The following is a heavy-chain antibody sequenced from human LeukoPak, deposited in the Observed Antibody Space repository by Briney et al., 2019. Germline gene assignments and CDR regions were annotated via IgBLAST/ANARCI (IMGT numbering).Heavy chain of an antibody. Sequence: GGSLRLSCAASGFTFSSYAMSWVRQAPGKGLEWVSSISSSSSYIYYADSVKGRFTISRDNAKNSLYLQMNSLRAEDTAVYYCAKGSGFYCSGGSCYSYFDYWGQGTLVTVSS. D-gene: IGHD2-15*01. CDR1: GFTFSSYA. V-gene: IGHV3-21*04. CDR2: ISSSSSYI. J-gene: IGHJ4*02. CDR3: AKGSGFYCSGGSCYSYFDY.